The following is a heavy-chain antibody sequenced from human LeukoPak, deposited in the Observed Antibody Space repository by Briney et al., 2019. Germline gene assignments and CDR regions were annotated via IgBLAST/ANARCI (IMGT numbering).Heavy chain of an antibody. CDR3: ARTYRGNWFDP. V-gene: IGHV4-61*02. D-gene: IGHD3-10*01. CDR1: GGSISSGSYY. Sequence: PSQTLSLTCTVSGGSISSGSYYWSWIRQPAGNGLEWIGRIYTSGSTNYNPSLKSRVTISVDTSKNQFSLKLSSVTAADTAVYYCARTYRGNWFDPWGQGTLVTVSS. CDR2: IYTSGST. J-gene: IGHJ5*02.